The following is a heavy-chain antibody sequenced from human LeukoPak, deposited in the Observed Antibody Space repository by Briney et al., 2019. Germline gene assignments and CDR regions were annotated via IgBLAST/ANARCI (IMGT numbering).Heavy chain of an antibody. V-gene: IGHV3-23*01. D-gene: IGHD3-9*01. CDR3: AKDQSPPGSFDT. CDR1: GFTFSNYA. CDR2: ITGGGGST. Sequence: GGSLRLSCAASGFTFSNYAMSWVRQAPGKGLQRVSGITGGGGSTYYADSVKGRFTISRDNSKNTVSLQMNSLRAEDTAVYYCAKDQSPPGSFDTWGQGRKVTVSS. J-gene: IGHJ3*02.